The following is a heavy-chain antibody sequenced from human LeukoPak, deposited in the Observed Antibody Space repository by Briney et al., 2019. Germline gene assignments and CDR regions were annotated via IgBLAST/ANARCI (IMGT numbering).Heavy chain of an antibody. J-gene: IGHJ6*03. CDR3: ARRYSSSWSHSYYYYMDV. D-gene: IGHD6-13*01. CDR2: INHSGST. V-gene: IGHV4-34*01. Sequence: SETLSLTCAVYGGSFSGYYWSWIRQPPGKGLEWIGEINHSGSTNYNPSLKTRVTISVATSKNQFSLKLSSVTAADTAVYYCARRYSSSWSHSYYYYMDVWGKGTTVTVSS. CDR1: GGSFSGYY.